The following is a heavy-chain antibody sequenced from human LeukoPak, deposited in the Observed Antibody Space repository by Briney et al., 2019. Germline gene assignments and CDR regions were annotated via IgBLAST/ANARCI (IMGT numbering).Heavy chain of an antibody. CDR1: GGSISSYY. CDR3: ARAGDDDFWSGYYTGHYYGMDV. Sequence: SETLSLTCTVSGGSISSYYWSWIRQPPGKGLEWIGYIYYSGSTYYNPSLKSRVTISVDTSKNQVSLKLSSVTAADTAVYYCARAGDDDFWSGYYTGHYYGMDVWGQGTTVTVSS. J-gene: IGHJ6*02. D-gene: IGHD3-3*01. CDR2: IYYSGST. V-gene: IGHV4-59*08.